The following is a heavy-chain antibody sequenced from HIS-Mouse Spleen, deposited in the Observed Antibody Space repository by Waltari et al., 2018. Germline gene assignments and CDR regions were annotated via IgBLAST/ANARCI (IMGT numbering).Heavy chain of an antibody. CDR1: GGTFSSYA. Sequence: QVQLVQSGAEVKKPGSSVKVSCKASGGTFSSYAISWVRQAPGQGLEWMGRIIPILGIANDAQKFQGRVTITADKSTSTAYMELSSLRSEDTAVYYCAREIVGATLRYFDLWGRGTLVTVSS. CDR2: IIPILGIA. V-gene: IGHV1-69*04. CDR3: AREIVGATLRYFDL. J-gene: IGHJ2*01. D-gene: IGHD1-26*01.